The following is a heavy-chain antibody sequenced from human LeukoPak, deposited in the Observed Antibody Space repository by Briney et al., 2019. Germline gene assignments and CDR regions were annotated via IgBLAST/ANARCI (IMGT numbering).Heavy chain of an antibody. CDR3: ASLVRQHATVVWGGGDGYFDY. CDR2: ISGSGGST. D-gene: IGHD3-10*01. J-gene: IGHJ4*02. CDR1: GFTFSSYA. Sequence: GGSLRLSCAASGFTFSSYAMSWVRQAPGKGLEWVSAISGSGGSTYYADSVKGRFTISRDNSKNTLYLQMNSLRAEDTAVYYCASLVRQHATVVWGGGDGYFDYWGQGTLVTVSS. V-gene: IGHV3-23*01.